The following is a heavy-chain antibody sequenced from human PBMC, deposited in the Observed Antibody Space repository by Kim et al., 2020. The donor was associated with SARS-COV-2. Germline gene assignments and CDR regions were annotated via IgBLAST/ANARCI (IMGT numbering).Heavy chain of an antibody. J-gene: IGHJ5*02. CDR1: GGSISSYY. CDR2: IYYSGST. D-gene: IGHD3-22*01. Sequence: SETLSLTCTVSGGSISSYYWSWIRQPPGKGLEWIGYIYYSGSTNYNPSLKSRVTISVDTSKNQFSLKLSSVTAADTAVYYCARVDTMIGNNWFDPWGQGTLVTVSS. CDR3: ARVDTMIGNNWFDP. V-gene: IGHV4-59*13.